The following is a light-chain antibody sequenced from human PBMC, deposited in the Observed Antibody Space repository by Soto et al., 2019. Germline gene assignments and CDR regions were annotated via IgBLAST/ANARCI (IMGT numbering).Light chain of an antibody. CDR3: QQTHSLPLS. CDR1: QGVGGW. CDR2: ATS. J-gene: IGKJ5*01. V-gene: IGKV1-12*01. Sequence: IQMTQSPSSVSASVVDRVTMTCRASQGVGGWLAWYQQKPGKVPKLLIYATSSLHSGVPSRFSGSGSGTDFTLSISSLQPEDFATYYCQQTHSLPLSFGPGTRLEIK.